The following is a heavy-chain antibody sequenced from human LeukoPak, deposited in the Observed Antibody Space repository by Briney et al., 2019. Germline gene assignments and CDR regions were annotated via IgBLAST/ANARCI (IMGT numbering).Heavy chain of an antibody. CDR3: ARGYGSGSSHIDY. Sequence: GGSLRLSCAASGFTFNGYSMNWVRQVPGKGLEWISYITSSSGTIYYADSVKGRFTISRDNAKNSLYLLMNSLRAEDTAVYYCARGYGSGSSHIDYWGQGTLVTVSS. J-gene: IGHJ4*02. CDR2: ITSSSGTI. CDR1: GFTFNGYS. V-gene: IGHV3-48*01. D-gene: IGHD3-10*01.